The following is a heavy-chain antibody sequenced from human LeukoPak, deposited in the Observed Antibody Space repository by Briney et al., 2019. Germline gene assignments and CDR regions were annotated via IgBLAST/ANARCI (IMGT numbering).Heavy chain of an antibody. Sequence: SETLSLTCTVSGGSISSSSYYWGWIRQPPGKGLEWIGSVYYSGGIYSNPSLKSRVAISADTSKNQFSLKLSSVTAADTALYYCARCITGTTVLYYYYYMDVWGKRTTVTVSS. CDR3: ARCITGTTVLYYYYYMDV. D-gene: IGHD1-7*01. J-gene: IGHJ6*03. CDR2: VYYSGGI. CDR1: GGSISSSSYY. V-gene: IGHV4-39*07.